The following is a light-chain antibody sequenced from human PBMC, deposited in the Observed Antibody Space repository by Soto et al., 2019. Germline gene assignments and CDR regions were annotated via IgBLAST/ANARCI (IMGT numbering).Light chain of an antibody. Sequence: EIVMTQSPATLSVSPGARATLSCRASQSVNSNLAWYQQKPGQAPRLLIYGASTRATGIPARFSGSGSGTEFTLTISSLQSEDFAVYYCQQYNNWPPWKFGQGTKVEIK. J-gene: IGKJ1*01. CDR1: QSVNSN. CDR3: QQYNNWPPWK. V-gene: IGKV3-15*01. CDR2: GAS.